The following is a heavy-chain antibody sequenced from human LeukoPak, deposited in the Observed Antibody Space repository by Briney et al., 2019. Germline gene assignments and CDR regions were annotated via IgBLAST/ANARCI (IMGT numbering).Heavy chain of an antibody. CDR2: ISSTGGTT. V-gene: IGHV3-23*01. Sequence: GGSLRLSCAASGFTFSSYAMSWVRQAPGKGLEWVSAISSTGGTTYYADSVRGRFTISRDNSKNTLYLQMNSLRAEDTAIYYCAKNGDRGAYCSGGSCYPYYYYYMDVWGKGTTVTVSS. CDR1: GFTFSSYA. J-gene: IGHJ6*03. D-gene: IGHD2-15*01. CDR3: AKNGDRGAYCSGGSCYPYYYYYMDV.